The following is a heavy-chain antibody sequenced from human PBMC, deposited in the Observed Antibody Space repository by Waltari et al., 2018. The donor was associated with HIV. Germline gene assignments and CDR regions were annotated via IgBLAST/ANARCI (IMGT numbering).Heavy chain of an antibody. CDR3: VKDGASTIFGVLNGMDV. J-gene: IGHJ6*02. Sequence: EVQLVESGGGSVQPGRSLRPSCTDSGITFADYAMLWVRQPPGKGLEWVSGISWNSGDIAYADSVKGRFTISRDNTKNSLFLQMNSVRVEDTALYYCVKDGASTIFGVLNGMDVWGQGTTVTVSS. CDR1: GITFADYA. V-gene: IGHV3-9*01. D-gene: IGHD3-3*01. CDR2: ISWNSGDI.